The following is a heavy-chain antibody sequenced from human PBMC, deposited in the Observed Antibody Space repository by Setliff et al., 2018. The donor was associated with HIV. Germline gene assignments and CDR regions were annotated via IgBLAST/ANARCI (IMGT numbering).Heavy chain of an antibody. CDR1: GFNFNTYS. J-gene: IGHJ4*02. D-gene: IGHD1-7*01. Sequence: PGGSLRLSCAASGFNFNTYSLNWVRQAPGKGLEWVADISHDGSIEDYADSVRGRFTISRDNSKSAVYLQMNSLRPEDTAVYYCAREGITGTTLHPYWGQGTLVTVSS. V-gene: IGHV3-30*03. CDR2: ISHDGSIE. CDR3: AREGITGTTLHPY.